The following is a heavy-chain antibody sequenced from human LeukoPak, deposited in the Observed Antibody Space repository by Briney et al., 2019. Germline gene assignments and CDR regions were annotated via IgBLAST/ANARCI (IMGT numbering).Heavy chain of an antibody. CDR1: GSIFTSYW. D-gene: IGHD6-19*01. V-gene: IGHV5-10-1*01. Sequence: GAALQICCEGSGSIFTSYWISWGRQLPGKGVEGMGRIDPSDSYTNYSPPCQGHVTISADKSISTAYPQWSSLKASDTAMYYCARSVAGTTFDYWGQGTLVTVSS. CDR3: ARSVAGTTFDY. J-gene: IGHJ4*02. CDR2: IDPSDSYT.